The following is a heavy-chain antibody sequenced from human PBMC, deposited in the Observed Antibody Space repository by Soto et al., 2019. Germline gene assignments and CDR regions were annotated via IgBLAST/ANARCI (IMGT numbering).Heavy chain of an antibody. D-gene: IGHD3-10*01. J-gene: IGHJ3*02. CDR1: DFSISSYW. CDR3: GTDRWGGAFDM. CDR2: IKQDASVK. Sequence: EVQVVESGGGLVQPGGSLRLSCATSDFSISSYWMAWVRQTPGKGLEFVASIKQDASVKNYVDSVKGRFAISRDNAQNSLYLQMNSLRAGDTALYYCGTDRWGGAFDMWGQGTTVTVSS. V-gene: IGHV3-7*01.